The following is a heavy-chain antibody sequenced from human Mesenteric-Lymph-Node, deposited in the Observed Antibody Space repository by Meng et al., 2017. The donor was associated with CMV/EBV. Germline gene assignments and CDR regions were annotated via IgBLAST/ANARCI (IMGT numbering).Heavy chain of an antibody. Sequence: SYAISWVRPAPGKGLEWMGGIIPIFGTANYAQKFQGRVTITADKSTSTAYMELSSLRSEDTAVYYCARGSGGPMVRGVIIENYYFDYWGQGTLVTVSS. D-gene: IGHD3-10*01. CDR2: IIPIFGTA. CDR1: SYA. J-gene: IGHJ4*02. CDR3: ARGSGGPMVRGVIIENYYFDY. V-gene: IGHV1-69*06.